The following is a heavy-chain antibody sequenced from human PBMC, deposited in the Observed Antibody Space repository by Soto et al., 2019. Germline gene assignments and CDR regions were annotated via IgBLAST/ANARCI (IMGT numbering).Heavy chain of an antibody. V-gene: IGHV4-59*08. D-gene: IGHD4-17*01. J-gene: IGHJ4*02. CDR3: ARRYGPRFAY. CDR2: IYYSGST. Sequence: PSETLSLTCTVSGGSISSYYWSWIRQPPGKGLEWIGYIYYSGSTNYNPSLKSRVTISVDTSKNQFSLKLSSVTAADTAVYYCARRYGPRFAYWGQGTLVIVSS. CDR1: GGSISSYY.